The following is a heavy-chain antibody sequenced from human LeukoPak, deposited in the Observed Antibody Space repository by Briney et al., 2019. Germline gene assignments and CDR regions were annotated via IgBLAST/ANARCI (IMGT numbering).Heavy chain of an antibody. CDR3: ATRYASGPIADY. V-gene: IGHV3-9*01. CDR1: GVSFDDFA. Sequence: GGSLRLSCAASGVSFDDFAMHWGRQAPGKGLEWVSGITWNGGTIDYADSVKGRFTISRDNAKNSLYLQMNSLRAEDTALYYCATRYASGPIADYWGQGTLVTVSS. CDR2: ITWNGGTI. J-gene: IGHJ4*02. D-gene: IGHD3-10*01.